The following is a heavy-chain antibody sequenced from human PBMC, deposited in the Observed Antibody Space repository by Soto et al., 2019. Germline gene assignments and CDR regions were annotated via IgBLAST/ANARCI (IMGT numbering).Heavy chain of an antibody. J-gene: IGHJ6*02. CDR3: ARFATVVTPDYYYYYGMDV. CDR1: GFSLSTSGMC. D-gene: IGHD4-17*01. V-gene: IGHV2-70*11. Sequence: SGPTLVNPTQTLTLTCTFSGFSLSTSGMCVSWIRQPPGKALEWLARIDWDDDKYYSTSLKTRLTISKDTSKNQVVLTMTNMDPVDTATYYCARFATVVTPDYYYYYGMDVWGQGTTVTVSS. CDR2: IDWDDDK.